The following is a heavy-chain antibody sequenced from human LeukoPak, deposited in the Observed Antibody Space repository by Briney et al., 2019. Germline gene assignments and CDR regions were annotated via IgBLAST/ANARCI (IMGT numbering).Heavy chain of an antibody. CDR1: GFTFSSYG. J-gene: IGHJ4*02. Sequence: GGSLRLSCAGSGFTFSSYGMSWVRQAPGKGLEWVSAIRGTGTSTYYADSVKGRFTISRDNSKNTLYLQMNSLRAEDTAVYYCAKVTYGSGTYGAFDYWGQGTLVTVSS. CDR2: IRGTGTST. D-gene: IGHD3-10*01. V-gene: IGHV3-23*01. CDR3: AKVTYGSGTYGAFDY.